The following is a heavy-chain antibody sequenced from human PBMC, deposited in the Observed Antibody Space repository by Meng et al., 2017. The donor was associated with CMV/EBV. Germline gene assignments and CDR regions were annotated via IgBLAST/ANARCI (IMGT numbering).Heavy chain of an antibody. V-gene: IGHV1-2*02. D-gene: IGHD2-2*01. J-gene: IGHJ6*02. CDR1: GYTFTGYY. CDR3: ANGRGSYCSSTSCSGVRYYYYGMDV. Sequence: ASVKVSCNASGYTFTGYYMHWVRQAPGQGLEWMGWINPNSGGTNYAQKFQGRVTMTRDTSISTAYMELSRLRSDDTAVYYCANGRGSYCSSTSCSGVRYYYYGMDVWGQGTTVTVSS. CDR2: INPNSGGT.